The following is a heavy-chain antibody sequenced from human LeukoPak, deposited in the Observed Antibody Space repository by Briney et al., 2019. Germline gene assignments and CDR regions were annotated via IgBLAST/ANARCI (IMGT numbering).Heavy chain of an antibody. CDR3: ARERARATYYLDY. CDR1: GSTFSTYS. V-gene: IGHV3-21*01. CDR2: VSHSSNYI. Sequence: PGGSLRLSCAASGSTFSTYSMNWVRQAPGKGLEWVSSVSHSSNYIYYADSVKGRFTISRDNAKNSLFLQMNSLRAEDTAVYYCARERARATYYLDYWGPGTLVTVSS. J-gene: IGHJ4*02.